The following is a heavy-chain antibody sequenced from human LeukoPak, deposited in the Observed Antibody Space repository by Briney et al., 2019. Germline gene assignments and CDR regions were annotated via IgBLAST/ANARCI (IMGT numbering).Heavy chain of an antibody. CDR1: GFTFSSYA. J-gene: IGHJ6*02. D-gene: IGHD6-13*01. V-gene: IGHV3-30-3*01. CDR2: ISYDGSNK. Sequence: GRSLRLSCAASGFTFSSYAMHWVRQAPGKGLEWVAVISYDGSNKYYADSVKGRFTISRDNSKNTLYLQMNSLRAEDTTVYYCARAPQIAAAGPYYYYGMDVWGQGTTVTVSS. CDR3: ARAPQIAAAGPYYYYGMDV.